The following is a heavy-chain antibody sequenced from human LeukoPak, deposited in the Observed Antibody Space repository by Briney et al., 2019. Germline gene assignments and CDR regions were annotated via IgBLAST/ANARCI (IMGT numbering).Heavy chain of an antibody. CDR1: GGTFSSYA. V-gene: IGHV1-2*02. D-gene: IGHD2-15*01. J-gene: IGHJ4*02. CDR2: INPNSGGT. Sequence: ASVKVSCKASGGTFSSYAISWVRQAPGQGLEWMGWINPNSGGTNYAQKFQGRVTMTRDTSISTAYMELSRLRSDDTAVYYCAREAQGYCSGGSCYPLGYWGQGTLVTVSS. CDR3: AREAQGYCSGGSCYPLGY.